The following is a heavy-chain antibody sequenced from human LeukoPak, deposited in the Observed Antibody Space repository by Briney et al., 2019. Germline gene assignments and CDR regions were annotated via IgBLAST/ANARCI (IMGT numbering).Heavy chain of an antibody. D-gene: IGHD1-1*01. CDR1: GFTFSSYG. Sequence: GGSLRLSCAASGFTFSSYGMHWVRQAPGKGLEWVAVIWYDGSNKYYADSVKGRLTISGDNSKNTLYLQMNSLRAEDTAVYYCARDGTMLGSSYYFDYWGQGTLVTVSS. CDR3: ARDGTMLGSSYYFDY. CDR2: IWYDGSNK. V-gene: IGHV3-33*08. J-gene: IGHJ4*02.